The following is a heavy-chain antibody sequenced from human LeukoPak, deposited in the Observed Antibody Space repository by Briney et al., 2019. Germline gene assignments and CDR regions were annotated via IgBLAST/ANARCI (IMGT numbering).Heavy chain of an antibody. CDR2: IIPIFGTA. D-gene: IGHD6-13*01. Sequence: GASVKVSCKASGGTFSSYAISWVRQAPGQGLEWMGGIIPIFGTANYAQKFQGRVTITADESTSTAYMELSSLRSEDTAVYYCARAAAAIRGWFDPWGQGTLVTVSS. CDR1: GGTFSSYA. J-gene: IGHJ5*02. V-gene: IGHV1-69*13. CDR3: ARAAAAIRGWFDP.